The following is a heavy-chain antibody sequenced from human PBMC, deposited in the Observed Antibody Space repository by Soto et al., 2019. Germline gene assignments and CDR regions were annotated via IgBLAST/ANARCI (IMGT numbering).Heavy chain of an antibody. CDR2: INHSGST. CDR1: GGSFGGYY. V-gene: IGHV4-34*01. Sequence: SETLSLTCAVYGGSFGGYYWSWIRQPPGKGLEWIGEINHSGSTNYNPSLKSRVTISVDTSKNQFSLKLSSVTAADTAVYYCARGGRYSGSYYYYYYGMDVWGQGTTVTVSS. CDR3: ARGGRYSGSYYYYYYGMDV. D-gene: IGHD1-26*01. J-gene: IGHJ6*02.